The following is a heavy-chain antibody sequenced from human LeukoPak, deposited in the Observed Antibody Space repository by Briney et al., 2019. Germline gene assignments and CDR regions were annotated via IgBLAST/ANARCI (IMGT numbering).Heavy chain of an antibody. CDR2: ISSSSSYI. Sequence: GGSLRLSCAASGFTFSSYSMNWVRQAPGKGLEWVSSISSSSSYIYYADSVKGRFTISRDNAKNSLYLQMNSLRAEDTAVYYCARCMEVCCSSTSCPTNWFDPWGQGTLVTVSS. D-gene: IGHD2-2*01. CDR1: GFTFSSYS. J-gene: IGHJ5*02. CDR3: ARCMEVCCSSTSCPTNWFDP. V-gene: IGHV3-21*01.